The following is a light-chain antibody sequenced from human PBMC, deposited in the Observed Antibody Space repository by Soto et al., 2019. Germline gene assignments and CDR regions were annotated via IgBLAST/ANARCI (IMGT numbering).Light chain of an antibody. V-gene: IGKV3-20*01. Sequence: EIVLTQSPGTLSLSPGERATLSCRASQSVSSPYLAWYQQKPGQAPRLLISGASSRATGIPDRFSASGSETDFTLTISRLEPEDFAVYYCQQYNNWPPCTFGQGTKVDIK. CDR3: QQYNNWPPCT. CDR1: QSVSSPY. J-gene: IGKJ2*02. CDR2: GAS.